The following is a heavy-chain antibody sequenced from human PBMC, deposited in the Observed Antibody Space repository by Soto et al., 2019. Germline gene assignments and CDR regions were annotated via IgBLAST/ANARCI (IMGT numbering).Heavy chain of an antibody. CDR1: GSTFTTYA. D-gene: IGHD2-15*01. J-gene: IGHJ4*02. V-gene: IGHV1-18*01. Sequence: QVQLVQSGAEVKKPGASVRVSCKASGSTFTTYAITWVRQAPGEGLEWMGWISPYNGDTKFAQKFQGRVTLTTDTSTSTAYMELRSLRSGDTAVYYCARGSSMWYPFFDYWGQGTLVTVSS. CDR2: ISPYNGDT. CDR3: ARGSSMWYPFFDY.